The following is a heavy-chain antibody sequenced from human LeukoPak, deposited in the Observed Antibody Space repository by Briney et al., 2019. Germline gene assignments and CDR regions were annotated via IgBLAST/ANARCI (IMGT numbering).Heavy chain of an antibody. CDR2: IKPDGSDT. V-gene: IGHV3-74*01. CDR3: AKVAGSSSWHDAFDI. J-gene: IGHJ3*02. Sequence: GGSLRLSCGASGFTFTTHWIHWVRQAPGKGLVWVSRIKPDGSDTNYADSVKGRFTISRDNAKNTVYLQMNSLRAEDTAVYYCAKVAGSSSWHDAFDIWGQGTMVTVSS. CDR1: GFTFTTHW. D-gene: IGHD6-13*01.